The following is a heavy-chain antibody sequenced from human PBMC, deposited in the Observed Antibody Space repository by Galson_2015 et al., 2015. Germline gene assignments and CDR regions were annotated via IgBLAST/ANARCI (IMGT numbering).Heavy chain of an antibody. CDR1: GFTFSSYW. J-gene: IGHJ2*01. V-gene: IGHV3-74*01. Sequence: SLRLSCAASGFTFSSYWMHWVRQAPGKGLVWVSRINSDGSSTSYVDSVKGRFTISRDNAKNTLYLQMNSLRAEDTAVYYCAREYCSSTGCDGWYFDGWGRGTLFTVSS. CDR2: INSDGSST. D-gene: IGHD2-2*01. CDR3: AREYCSSTGCDGWYFDG.